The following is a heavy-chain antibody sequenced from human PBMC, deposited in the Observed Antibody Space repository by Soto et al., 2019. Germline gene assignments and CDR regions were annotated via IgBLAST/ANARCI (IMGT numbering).Heavy chain of an antibody. J-gene: IGHJ3*02. CDR3: ARQQWLVLNAFDI. CDR2: IYYSGST. V-gene: IGHV4-59*01. CDR1: GGSISSYY. Sequence: QVQLQESGPGLVKPSETLSLTCTVSGGSISSYYWSWIRQPPGKGLEWIGYIYYSGSTNYNPSLKSRVLMSVDTSKNQFSLKLSSVTAADTAVYYCARQQWLVLNAFDIWGQGTMVTVSS. D-gene: IGHD6-19*01.